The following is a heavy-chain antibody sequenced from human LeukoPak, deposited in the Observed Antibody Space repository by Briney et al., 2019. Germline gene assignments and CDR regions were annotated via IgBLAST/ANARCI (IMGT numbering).Heavy chain of an antibody. CDR2: IYHSGST. D-gene: IGHD3-22*01. CDR3: ARGYDGSGYYYRNWYFDL. CDR1: GYSISSGYY. J-gene: IGHJ2*01. V-gene: IGHV4-38-2*02. Sequence: MASETLSLTCTVSGYSISSGYYWGWIRQPPGKGLEWIGSIYHSGSTYYNPSLKSRVTISVDTSKNQFSLKLSSVTAADTAVYYCARGYDGSGYYYRNWYFDLWGRGTLVTVSS.